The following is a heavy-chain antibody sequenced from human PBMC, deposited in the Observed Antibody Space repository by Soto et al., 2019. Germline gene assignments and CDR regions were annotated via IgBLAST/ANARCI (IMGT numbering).Heavy chain of an antibody. CDR1: GGSLSNSNYY. CDR3: VSQRTSVLTQAYFDY. CDR2: VYYRGRS. V-gene: IGHV4-39*01. D-gene: IGHD2-8*01. Sequence: SETPSLPRTFSGGSLSNSNYYWGWIPPSPGKGLEWIGSVYYRGRSYSKSSVKSRVTISVDTSKNQFSLNLNSVTASDTAVYYCVSQRTSVLTQAYFDYWGPGALVTVSS. J-gene: IGHJ4*02.